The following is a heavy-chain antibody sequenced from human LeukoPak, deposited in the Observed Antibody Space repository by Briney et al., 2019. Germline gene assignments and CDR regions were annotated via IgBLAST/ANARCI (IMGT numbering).Heavy chain of an antibody. Sequence: PSETLSLTCTVSGGSISSSSYYWGWIRQPPGKGLEWIGSIYYSGSTYYNPSLKSRVTISVDTSKNQFSLKLSSVTAADTAVYYCARVVPTYDYVWVSYRGGSFDYWGQGTLVTVSS. CDR1: GGSISSSSYY. V-gene: IGHV4-39*01. CDR2: IYYSGST. CDR3: ARVVPTYDYVWVSYRGGSFDY. D-gene: IGHD3-16*02. J-gene: IGHJ4*02.